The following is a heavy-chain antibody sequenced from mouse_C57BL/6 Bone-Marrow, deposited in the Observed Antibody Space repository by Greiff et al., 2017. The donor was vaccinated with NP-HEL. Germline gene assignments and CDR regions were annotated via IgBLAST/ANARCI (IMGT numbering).Heavy chain of an antibody. J-gene: IGHJ2*01. Sequence: EVQLQQSGAELVRPGASVKLSCTASGFNIKDDYMHWVKQRPEQGLEWIGWIDPENGDTEYASKFQGKATITAAPSSNTAHLQLSSLTSEDTAGYYCTTNLYDYEDFDYGGQGTTRRVCS. CDR3: TTNLYDYEDFDY. CDR2: IDPENGDT. CDR1: GFNIKDDY. D-gene: IGHD2-4*01. V-gene: IGHV14-4*01.